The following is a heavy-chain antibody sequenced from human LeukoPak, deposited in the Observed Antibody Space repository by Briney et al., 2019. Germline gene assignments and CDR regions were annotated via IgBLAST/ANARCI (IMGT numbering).Heavy chain of an antibody. J-gene: IGHJ4*02. D-gene: IGHD1-7*01. Sequence: GGSVNDSRKASRYTLTSYGITSVRQAPGQEGAWMGWISVYNGNTNYAQKLQGRVTITTDTSTSTAYMELRSLRSDDTAVYYCARDGYNWNYRPLDYWGQGTLVTVSS. CDR1: RYTLTSYG. CDR3: ARDGYNWNYRPLDY. CDR2: ISVYNGNT. V-gene: IGHV1-18*01.